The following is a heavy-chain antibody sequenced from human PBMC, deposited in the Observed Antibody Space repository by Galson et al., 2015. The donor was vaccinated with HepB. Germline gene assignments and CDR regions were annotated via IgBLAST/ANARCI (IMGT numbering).Heavy chain of an antibody. CDR3: ARDAAQLLWFGEFSHQDY. V-gene: IGHV3-30*04. CDR2: ISYEGSNK. D-gene: IGHD3-10*01. Sequence: SLRLSCAASGFTFSSYAMHWVRQAPGKGLEWVAVISYEGSNKYYADSVKGRFTISRDNSKNTLYPQMNSLRAEDTAVYYCARDAAQLLWFGEFSHQDYWGQGTLVTVSS. CDR1: GFTFSSYA. J-gene: IGHJ4*02.